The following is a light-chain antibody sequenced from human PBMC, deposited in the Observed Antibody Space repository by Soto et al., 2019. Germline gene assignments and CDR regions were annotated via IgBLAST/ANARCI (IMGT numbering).Light chain of an antibody. V-gene: IGLV2-8*01. J-gene: IGLJ3*02. CDR1: SSDVGGYNF. CDR3: SSYGGNNNLV. CDR2: EVS. Sequence: QSVLTQPPSASGSPGQSVTISCTGTSSDVGGYNFVSWYQQHPGKAPKLMIYEVSKRPSGVPDRFSGSKSGNTASLTVSGLQAEDEADYHCSSYGGNNNLVFGGGTKLTVL.